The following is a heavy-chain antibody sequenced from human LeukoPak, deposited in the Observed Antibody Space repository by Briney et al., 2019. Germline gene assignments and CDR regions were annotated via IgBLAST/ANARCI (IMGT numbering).Heavy chain of an antibody. Sequence: SVKVSCKASGGTFTSYAISWVRQAPGQGLEWMGRIIPIFGTANYAQKFQGRVTITTDESTSTAYMELSSLRSEDTAVYYCARTNHDYGDFGYWGQGTLVTVSS. CDR2: IIPIFGTA. J-gene: IGHJ4*02. CDR3: ARTNHDYGDFGY. CDR1: GGTFTSYA. D-gene: IGHD4-17*01. V-gene: IGHV1-69*05.